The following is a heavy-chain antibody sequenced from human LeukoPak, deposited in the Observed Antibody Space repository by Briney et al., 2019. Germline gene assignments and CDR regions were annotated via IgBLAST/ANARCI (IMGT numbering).Heavy chain of an antibody. J-gene: IGHJ4*02. D-gene: IGHD3-22*01. Sequence: ASVKVSCKVSGYTLTELSMHSVRQAPGKGREWMGGFDPEDGETIYAQKFQGRVTMTEDTSTDTAYMELSSLRSEDTAVYYCATGVRSTNYYDSSGYYLGVFDYWGQGTLVTVSS. CDR3: ATGVRSTNYYDSSGYYLGVFDY. CDR1: GYTLTELS. CDR2: FDPEDGET. V-gene: IGHV1-24*01.